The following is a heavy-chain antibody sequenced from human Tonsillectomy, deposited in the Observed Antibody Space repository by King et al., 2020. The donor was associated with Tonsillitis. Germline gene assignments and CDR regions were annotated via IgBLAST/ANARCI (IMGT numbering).Heavy chain of an antibody. CDR2: ISGSGGGT. CDR3: AKGVPPAVIEISGQDITHPYGMDV. D-gene: IGHD3/OR15-3a*01. CDR1: GLTFRNYA. V-gene: IGHV3-23*04. Sequence: VQLVESGGGLVQPGGSLRLSCAASGLTFRNYAMSWVRQAPGKGLEWVSGISGSGGGTYYADSVKGRFSISRDNSTNTLYLQMNSLRAEDTALYYCAKGVPPAVIEISGQDITHPYGMDVWGQGTTVTVSS. J-gene: IGHJ6*02.